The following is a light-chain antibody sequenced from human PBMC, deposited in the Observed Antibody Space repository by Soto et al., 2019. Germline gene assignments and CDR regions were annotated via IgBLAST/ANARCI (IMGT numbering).Light chain of an antibody. CDR3: QHYYTTPPA. V-gene: IGKV4-1*01. J-gene: IGKJ3*01. CDR2: WSS. CDR1: QSVLYSSNNKNY. Sequence: DIVMTQSPDSLAVSLGERATINCKSSQSVLYSSNNKNYLAWYQQKPGQPPKLLIYWSSTRESGVPDRFSGSGSGTDFTLTTSTLQAQDVAVYDCQHYYTTPPAFGPGTKVDIK.